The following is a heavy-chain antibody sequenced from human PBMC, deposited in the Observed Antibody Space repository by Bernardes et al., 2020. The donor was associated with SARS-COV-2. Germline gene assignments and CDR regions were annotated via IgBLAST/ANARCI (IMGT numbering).Heavy chain of an antibody. CDR2: INHRGSI. D-gene: IGHD1-1*01. CDR1: GASFTDYY. CDR3: ASPKGSTGNYFDMDV. Sequence: SETLSLTCVVSGASFTDYYWSWFRQAPDKGLEWIGKINHRGSIDYSPSFQSRVTISIDMSKNQFSLKLNYVTAADTAVYYCASPKGSTGNYFDMDVWGQGTTVSVSS. V-gene: IGHV4-34*01. J-gene: IGHJ6*02.